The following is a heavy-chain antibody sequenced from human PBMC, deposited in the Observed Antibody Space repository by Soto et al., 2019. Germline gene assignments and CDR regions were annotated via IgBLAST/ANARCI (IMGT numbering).Heavy chain of an antibody. CDR3: PRPIAARGTNWVMT. V-gene: IGHV6-1*01. CDR2: TYYRSRWSS. J-gene: IGHJ5*01. D-gene: IGHD6-6*01. Sequence: SQTLSLTCAISGDNISSNSAAWNWIRQSPSRGLEWLGRTYYRSRWSSDYAESVKGRITINPDTSKNQFSLLLNSVTPEDTAVYLCPRPIAARGTNWVMTWDPGTELEVSS. CDR1: GDNISSNSAA.